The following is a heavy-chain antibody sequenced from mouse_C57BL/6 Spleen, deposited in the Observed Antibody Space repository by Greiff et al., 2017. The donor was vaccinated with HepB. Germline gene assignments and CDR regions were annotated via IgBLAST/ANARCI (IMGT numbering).Heavy chain of an antibody. V-gene: IGHV1-85*01. CDR2: IYPRDGST. CDR3: AREGTTVVARGYFDV. J-gene: IGHJ1*03. D-gene: IGHD1-1*01. Sequence: VQRVESGPELVKPGASVKLSCKASGYTFTSYDINWVKQRPGQGLEWIGWIYPRDGSTKYNEKFKGKATLTVDTSSSTAYMELHSLTSEDSAVYFCAREGTTVVARGYFDVWGTGTTVTVSS. CDR1: GYTFTSYD.